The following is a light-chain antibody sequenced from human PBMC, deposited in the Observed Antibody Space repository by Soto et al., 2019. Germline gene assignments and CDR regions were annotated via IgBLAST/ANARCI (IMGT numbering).Light chain of an antibody. CDR2: SNN. J-gene: IGLJ3*02. CDR3: AAWDDSLNGWV. V-gene: IGLV1-44*01. Sequence: QSVLTQPPSASGTPGQRVTISCSGSNSNIGSNTVNWYQQLPGTAPKLLIYSNNQRPSGVPDRFSGSKSGTSASLAISGLQSEYEADYYCAAWDDSLNGWVFGGGTKLTVL. CDR1: NSNIGSNT.